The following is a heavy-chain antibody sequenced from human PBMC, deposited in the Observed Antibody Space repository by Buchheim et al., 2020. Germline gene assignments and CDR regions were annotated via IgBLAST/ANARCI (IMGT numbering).Heavy chain of an antibody. J-gene: IGHJ3*02. CDR2: ISGSGGST. V-gene: IGHV3-23*01. CDR1: GFTFSSYA. Sequence: EVQLLESGGGLVQPGGSLRLSCAASGFTFSSYAMSWVRQAPGKGLEWVSAISGSGGSTYYADSVKGRFTISRDNSKNTLYLQMNSLRAEDTAVYYCAKDGMVLLWFGERGCAFDIWGQGT. D-gene: IGHD3-10*01. CDR3: AKDGMVLLWFGERGCAFDI.